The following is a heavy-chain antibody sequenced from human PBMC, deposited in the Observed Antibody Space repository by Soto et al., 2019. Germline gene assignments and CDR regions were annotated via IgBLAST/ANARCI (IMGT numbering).Heavy chain of an antibody. D-gene: IGHD3-10*01. Sequence: EVQLLESGGGLVQPGGSLRLSCAASGFTFSSYAMSWVRQAPGKGLEWVSAISGSGGSTYYADSVKGRFTISRDNSKNTRYLQRSSLRAEDTAVYYCAKSGVWFGSNWFDPWGQGTLVTVSS. CDR1: GFTFSSYA. CDR3: AKSGVWFGSNWFDP. J-gene: IGHJ5*02. CDR2: ISGSGGST. V-gene: IGHV3-23*01.